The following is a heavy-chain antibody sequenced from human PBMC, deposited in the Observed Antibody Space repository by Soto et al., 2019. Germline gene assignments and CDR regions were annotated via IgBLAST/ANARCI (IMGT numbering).Heavy chain of an antibody. Sequence: GGSLRLSCAASGFTFSSYDMHWVRQATGKGLEWVSDIIDSGASTYYADSVKGRFTISRENAKNSLYLQMNSLRAGDTAVYYCARSQQQLDFDYWGQGTLVTVSS. J-gene: IGHJ4*02. CDR3: ARSQQQLDFDY. CDR2: IIDSGAST. V-gene: IGHV3-13*01. CDR1: GFTFSSYD. D-gene: IGHD6-13*01.